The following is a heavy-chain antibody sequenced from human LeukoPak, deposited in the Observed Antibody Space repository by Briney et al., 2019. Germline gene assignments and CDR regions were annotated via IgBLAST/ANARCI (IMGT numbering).Heavy chain of an antibody. CDR2: IKQDGSEK. J-gene: IGHJ5*02. CDR3: ARNSGTNP. Sequence: RGSLRLSCGASGFTFSSYWMSWVRQAPGKGLEWVANIKQDGSEKYYVDSVKGRFTISRDNAKNSLYLQMNSLRAEDTAVYYCARNSGTNPWGQGTLVTVSS. CDR1: GFTFSSYW. V-gene: IGHV3-7*01. D-gene: IGHD1-26*01.